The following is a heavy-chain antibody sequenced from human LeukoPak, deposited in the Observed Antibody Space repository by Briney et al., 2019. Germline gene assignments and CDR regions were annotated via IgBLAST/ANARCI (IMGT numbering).Heavy chain of an antibody. CDR2: IYHSGNT. Sequence: PSETLSLTCTVSSYSIRTGYHWGWIRQFPGKGLEWLGSIYHSGNTYYNPSLRSRVTISVDTSKNQFSLNLSSVTAADTAVYYCARDRIMIFGMGISSFDYWGQGTLVTVSS. V-gene: IGHV4-38-2*02. CDR3: ARDRIMIFGMGISSFDY. CDR1: SYSIRTGYH. J-gene: IGHJ4*02. D-gene: IGHD3/OR15-3a*01.